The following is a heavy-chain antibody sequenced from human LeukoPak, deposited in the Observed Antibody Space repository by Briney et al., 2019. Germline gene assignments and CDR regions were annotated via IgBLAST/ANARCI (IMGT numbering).Heavy chain of an antibody. CDR3: VRSDSSGYYFEY. D-gene: IGHD3-22*01. V-gene: IGHV3-66*02. CDR1: GFSVSDNY. Sequence: GGSLRLSCAASGFSVSDNYINWVRQAPGKGLEWVSIIYSDGMTYYGDSVKGRFTISRDNSKNTLYLQMNSLRTEDTAVYYCVRSDSSGYYFEYWGQGTLVTVSS. J-gene: IGHJ4*02. CDR2: IYSDGMT.